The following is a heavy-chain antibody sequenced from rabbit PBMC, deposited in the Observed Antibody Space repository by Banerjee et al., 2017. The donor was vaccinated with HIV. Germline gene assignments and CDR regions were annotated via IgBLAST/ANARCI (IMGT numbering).Heavy chain of an antibody. CDR1: GFSFSSAYD. CDR2: IYAGRDDSP. D-gene: IGHD4-1*01. CDR3: ARDLAGVIGWNFGL. J-gene: IGHJ4*01. Sequence: QSLEESGGDLVKPGASLTLTCTASGFSFSSAYDMCWVRQAPGKGLECIACIYAGRDDSPIYASWAKGRFTISKTSSTTVTLQMTSLTAADTATYFCARDLAGVIGWNFGLWGQGTLVTVS. V-gene: IGHV1S40*01.